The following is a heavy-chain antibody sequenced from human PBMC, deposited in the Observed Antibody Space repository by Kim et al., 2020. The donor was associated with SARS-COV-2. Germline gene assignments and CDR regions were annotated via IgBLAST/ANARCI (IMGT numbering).Heavy chain of an antibody. D-gene: IGHD3-10*01. Sequence: SETLSLTCAVYGGSFSGYYWSWIRQPPGKGLEWIGEINHSGSTNYNPSLKSRVTISVDTSKNQFSLKLSSVTAADTAVYYCARLGATNGITMVRGVIAHWYFDLWGRGTLVTVSS. J-gene: IGHJ2*01. CDR1: GGSFSGYY. V-gene: IGHV4-34*01. CDR2: INHSGST. CDR3: ARLGATNGITMVRGVIAHWYFDL.